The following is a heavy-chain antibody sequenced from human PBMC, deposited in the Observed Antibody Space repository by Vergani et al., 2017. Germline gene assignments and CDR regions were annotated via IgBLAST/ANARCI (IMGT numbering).Heavy chain of an antibody. V-gene: IGHV3-30*18. CDR1: GFSFRNAW. CDR3: AKDLPSGTYGGDWLAP. J-gene: IGHJ5*02. CDR2: ISYDGSNK. D-gene: IGHD4-23*01. Sequence: VQLVESGGGIVKPGGSLRLSCVASGFSFRNAWMNWVRRTPGKGLEWVAVISYDGSNKYYADSVKGRFTISRDTSKNTLYLQMNSLRAEDTAVYYCAKDLPSGTYGGDWLAPWGQGTLVTVSS.